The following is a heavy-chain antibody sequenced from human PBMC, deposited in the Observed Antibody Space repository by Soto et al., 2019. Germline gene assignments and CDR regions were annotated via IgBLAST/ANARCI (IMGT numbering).Heavy chain of an antibody. CDR1: GFTFSNHA. V-gene: IGHV3-23*01. J-gene: IGHJ6*02. D-gene: IGHD3-16*01. CDR2: TIAGGGAT. CDR3: AKYGGAYYMYYAMXA. Sequence: PGGSLRLSCAASGFTFSNHAMSWVRQAPGKGLEWVAATIAGGGATYNADSVKGRFAISRDNSKNTLYLQMNSLRAEDTAVYYCAKYGGAYYMYYAMXAWGQGTTVTVSS.